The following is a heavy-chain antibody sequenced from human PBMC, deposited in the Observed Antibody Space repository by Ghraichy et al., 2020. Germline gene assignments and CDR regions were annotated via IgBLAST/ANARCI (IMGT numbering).Heavy chain of an antibody. CDR1: GGSFSGYY. J-gene: IGHJ4*02. CDR2: INHSGST. CDR3: ARRQYCSSTSCTQYSSSWYFDY. V-gene: IGHV4-34*01. D-gene: IGHD2-2*01. Sequence: SETLSLTCAVYGGSFSGYYWSWIRQPPGKGLEWIGEINHSGSTNYNPSLKSRVTISVDTSKNQFSLKLSSVTAADTAVYYCARRQYCSSTSCTQYSSSWYFDYWGQGTLVTVSS.